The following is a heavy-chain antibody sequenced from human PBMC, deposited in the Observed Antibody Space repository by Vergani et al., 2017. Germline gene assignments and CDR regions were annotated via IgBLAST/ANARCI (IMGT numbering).Heavy chain of an antibody. V-gene: IGHV4-59*01. CDR2: VEDSGYF. CDR3: ARSIVSRNPPDYFDN. Sequence: QVQLQESGPGLVRPSETLSLTCTVSGGSLSGYYWNWIRQTPGEGLEWIGYVEDSGYFTYNPSLKTRVSMSSDTSNNHFSLMLSSVTVADTAVYYSARSIVSRNPPDYFDNWGQGTLVTVSS. J-gene: IGHJ4*02. D-gene: IGHD1-14*01. CDR1: GGSLSGYY.